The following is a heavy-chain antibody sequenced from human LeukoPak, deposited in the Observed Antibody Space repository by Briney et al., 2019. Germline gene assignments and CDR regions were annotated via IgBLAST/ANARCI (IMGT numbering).Heavy chain of an antibody. CDR1: GFTFSSYE. Sequence: PGGSLRLSCAASGFTFSSYEMNWVRQAPGKGLEWVSYISSSGSTIYYADSVKGRFTISRDNSKNTLYLQMNSLRAEDTAVYYCARDDTPGYFDYWGQGTLVTVSS. D-gene: IGHD2-2*02. V-gene: IGHV3-48*03. CDR3: ARDDTPGYFDY. CDR2: ISSSGSTI. J-gene: IGHJ4*02.